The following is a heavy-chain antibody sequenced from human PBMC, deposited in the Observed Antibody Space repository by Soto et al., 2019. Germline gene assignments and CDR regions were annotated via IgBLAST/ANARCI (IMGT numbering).Heavy chain of an antibody. CDR1: GGTFSSYA. CDR3: ARGVGAGGAFDI. V-gene: IGHV1-69*13. D-gene: IGHD1-26*01. J-gene: IGHJ3*02. CDR2: IIPIFGTA. Sequence: GASAKVSCKASGGTFSSYAISWVRQAPGQGLEWMGGIIPIFGTANYAQKFQGRVTITADESTSTAYMELSSLRSEDTAVYYCARGVGAGGAFDIWGQGTMVTVSS.